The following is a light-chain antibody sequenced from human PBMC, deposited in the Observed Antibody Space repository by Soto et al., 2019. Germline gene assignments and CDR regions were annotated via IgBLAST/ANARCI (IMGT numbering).Light chain of an antibody. Sequence: QSVLTQPASVSGSPGQSITISCTGTSSDVGGYNYVSWYQQHPGKAPKLMIYDVSNRPSGVSNRFSGSKSGNPDSLTISGLQAEDEADYYCSSYTSSSTLYVFGTGTKVTVL. J-gene: IGLJ1*01. V-gene: IGLV2-14*01. CDR1: SSDVGGYNY. CDR3: SSYTSSSTLYV. CDR2: DVS.